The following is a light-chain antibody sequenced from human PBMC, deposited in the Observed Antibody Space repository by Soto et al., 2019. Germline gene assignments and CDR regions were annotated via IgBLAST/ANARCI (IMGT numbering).Light chain of an antibody. V-gene: IGLV2-14*01. Sequence: QSVLTQPASVSGSPGQSITISCTGTSSDIGNYDFVSWYQQVPGTAPKAMIYEVSSRPSGVSNRFSGSKSGNTASLTISGLQAEDEADYYCNSHTSSGFRVFGTGTKLTVL. CDR1: SSDIGNYDF. CDR3: NSHTSSGFRV. CDR2: EVS. J-gene: IGLJ1*01.